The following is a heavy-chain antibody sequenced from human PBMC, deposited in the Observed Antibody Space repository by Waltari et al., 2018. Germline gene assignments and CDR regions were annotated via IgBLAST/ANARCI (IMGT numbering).Heavy chain of an antibody. CDR3: ARDGTRWGWFDP. V-gene: IGHV1-69*13. D-gene: IGHD1-26*01. CDR2: IIPIFGTA. CDR1: GGTFSSYA. Sequence: QVQLVQSGAEVKKPGSSVKVSCKASGGTFSSYAISWVRQAPGQGLEWMGGIIPIFGTANYAQKFQGRVTITADESTSTAYMELNSLRAEDTAVYYCARDGTRWGWFDPWGQGTLVTVSS. J-gene: IGHJ5*02.